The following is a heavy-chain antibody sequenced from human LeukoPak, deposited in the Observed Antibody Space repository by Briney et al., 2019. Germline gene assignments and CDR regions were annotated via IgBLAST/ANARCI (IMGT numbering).Heavy chain of an antibody. J-gene: IGHJ4*02. D-gene: IGHD4-17*01. Sequence: SETLSLTCTVSGGSISSYYWSWIRQPPGKGLEWLGYIYYSGSTNYNPSLKSRVTISVDKSKNQFSLKLSSVTAADTAVYYCARHPDYGDSPFGYWGQGTLVTVSS. V-gene: IGHV4-59*08. CDR2: IYYSGST. CDR1: GGSISSYY. CDR3: ARHPDYGDSPFGY.